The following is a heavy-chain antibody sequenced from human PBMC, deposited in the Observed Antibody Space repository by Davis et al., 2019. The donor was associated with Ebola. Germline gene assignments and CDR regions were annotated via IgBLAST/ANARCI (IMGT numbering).Heavy chain of an antibody. D-gene: IGHD2-8*02. CDR2: INPNSDGT. J-gene: IGHJ6*02. CDR3: ARRWLYWWSGMDV. V-gene: IGHV1-2*04. CDR1: GYTFTGYY. Sequence: ASVKVSCKASGYTFTGYYMHWVRQAPGQGLEWMGWINPNSDGTNYAQKFQGWVTMTRDTSISTAYMELSRLRSEDTAVYYCARRWLYWWSGMDVWGQGTTVTVSS.